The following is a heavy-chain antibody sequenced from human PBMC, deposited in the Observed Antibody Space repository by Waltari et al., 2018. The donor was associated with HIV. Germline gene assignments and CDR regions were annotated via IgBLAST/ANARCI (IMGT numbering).Heavy chain of an antibody. J-gene: IGHJ4*02. V-gene: IGHV3-33*01. Sequence: QVQLVESGGGMVQPGGSLRLSCAATGFSFSDYAMHWVRQAPGKGGEGGAVVWYDGTNKYYADSVKGRFLISRDNSKRTLYLQMNHLTAEDTAVYYCARDLQATVAVDYFDFWGQGTLVTVSS. CDR1: GFSFSDYA. CDR3: ARDLQATVAVDYFDF. CDR2: VWYDGTNK.